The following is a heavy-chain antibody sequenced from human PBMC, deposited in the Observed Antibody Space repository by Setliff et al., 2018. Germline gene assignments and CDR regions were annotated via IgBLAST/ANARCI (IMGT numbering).Heavy chain of an antibody. CDR2: ISNSGGV. J-gene: IGHJ5*02. Sequence: NPSETLSLTCSLSGVTIGGNNYYYWAWIRQPPGKGLEWIGTISNSGGVFYNPSLKSRVAISADTSRIQFSLKLRSVTAADTAVYYCARDPRFRSGTWSLDLWGQGTQVTVSS. CDR1: GVTIGGNNYYY. D-gene: IGHD3-3*01. V-gene: IGHV4-39*07. CDR3: ARDPRFRSGTWSLDL.